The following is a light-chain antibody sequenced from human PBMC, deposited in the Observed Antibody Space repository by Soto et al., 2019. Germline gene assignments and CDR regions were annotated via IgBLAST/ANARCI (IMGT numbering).Light chain of an antibody. Sequence: DLQMTQSPSSLSASVGDRVTITCQASQAITNFLNWYQHIPGRAPKLLIYDASNLETGVPSRFSGSGSGTDFTFTISSLQPEDIATYYCQQYDRLPLTFGGGTKVEIK. CDR1: QAITNF. J-gene: IGKJ4*01. V-gene: IGKV1-33*01. CDR3: QQYDRLPLT. CDR2: DAS.